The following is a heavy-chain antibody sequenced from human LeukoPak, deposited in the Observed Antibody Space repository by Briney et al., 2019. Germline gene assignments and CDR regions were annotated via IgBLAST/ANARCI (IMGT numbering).Heavy chain of an antibody. J-gene: IGHJ6*03. D-gene: IGHD6-13*01. CDR1: GFTFSSYE. Sequence: GGSLRLSCAASGFTFSSYEMNWVRQAPGKGLEWVSYISSSGSTIYYADSVKGRFTISRDNAKNSLYLQMNSLRAEDTAVYYCAGGLAAAHYYYYVDVWGKGTTVTVSS. CDR2: ISSSGSTI. CDR3: AGGLAAAHYYYYVDV. V-gene: IGHV3-48*03.